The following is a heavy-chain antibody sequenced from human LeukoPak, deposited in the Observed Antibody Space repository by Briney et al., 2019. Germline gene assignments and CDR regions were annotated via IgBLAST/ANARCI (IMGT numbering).Heavy chain of an antibody. CDR2: INWNGGST. V-gene: IGHV3-20*04. CDR3: ARRSGSYQDY. D-gene: IGHD1-26*01. J-gene: IGHJ4*02. CDR1: GFTFDDYG. Sequence: GGSLRLSCAASGFTFDDYGMSWVRQAPGKGLEWVSGINWNGGSTGYADSVKGRFTISRDNSKNTLYLQMNSLRAEDTAVYYCARRSGSYQDYWGQGTLVTVSS.